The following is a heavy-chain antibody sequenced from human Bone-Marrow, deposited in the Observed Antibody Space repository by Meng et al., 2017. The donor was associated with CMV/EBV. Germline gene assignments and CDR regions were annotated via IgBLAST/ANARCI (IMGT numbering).Heavy chain of an antibody. CDR1: GYTFTSYY. CDR2: INPSGGST. Sequence: VSVKVSCKASGYTFTSYYMHWVRQAPGQGLEWMGIINPSGGSTSYAQKFQGRVTITTDESTSTAYMELSSLRSEDTAVYYCAVSSSGYPDYWGQGTLVTVSS. D-gene: IGHD3-22*01. CDR3: AVSSSGYPDY. V-gene: IGHV1-46*03. J-gene: IGHJ4*02.